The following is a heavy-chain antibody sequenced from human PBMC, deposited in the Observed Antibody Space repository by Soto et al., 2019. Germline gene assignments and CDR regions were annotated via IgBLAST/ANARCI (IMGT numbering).Heavy chain of an antibody. CDR3: ARDGSTSCYASCNYYYYMDV. CDR2: IWYDGSNK. D-gene: IGHD2-2*01. J-gene: IGHJ6*03. CDR1: GFTFSSYG. Sequence: TGGSLRLSCAASGFTFSSYGMHWVRQAPGKGLEWVAVIWYDGSNKYYADSVKGRFTISRDNSKNTLYLQMNSLRAEDTAVYYCARDGSTSCYASCNYYYYMDVWGKGTTVTVSS. V-gene: IGHV3-33*01.